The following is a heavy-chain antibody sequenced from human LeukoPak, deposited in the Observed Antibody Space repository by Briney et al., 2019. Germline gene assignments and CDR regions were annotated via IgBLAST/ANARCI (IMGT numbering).Heavy chain of an antibody. Sequence: GGSLRLSCADSGFTFSSYAMSWVRQAPGQGLEWVSAISAGGGTTYYADSVKGRFTISRDKSKNTLYLQMNSLRAEDTAVYYCAKGYYYGSGSFRWFDPWGQGTLVTVSS. J-gene: IGHJ5*02. D-gene: IGHD3-10*01. V-gene: IGHV3-23*01. CDR2: ISAGGGTT. CDR3: AKGYYYGSGSFRWFDP. CDR1: GFTFSSYA.